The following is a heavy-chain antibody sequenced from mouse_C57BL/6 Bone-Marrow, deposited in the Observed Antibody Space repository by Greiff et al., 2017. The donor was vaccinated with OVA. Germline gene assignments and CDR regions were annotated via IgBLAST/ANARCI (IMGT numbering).Heavy chain of an antibody. J-gene: IGHJ3*01. CDR1: GFTFSSYG. CDR3: ARHILLAY. CDR2: ISSGGSYT. Sequence: EVMLVESGGDLVKPGGSLKLSCAASGFTFSSYGMSWVRQTPDKRLEWVATISSGGSYTYYPDSVKGRFTISRDNAKNTLYPQMSSLKSEDTAMYYCARHILLAYWGQGTLVTVSA. D-gene: IGHD6-1*01. V-gene: IGHV5-6*02.